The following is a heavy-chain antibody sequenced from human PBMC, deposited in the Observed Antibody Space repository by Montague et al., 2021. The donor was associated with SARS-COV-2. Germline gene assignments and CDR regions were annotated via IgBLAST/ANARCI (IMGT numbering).Heavy chain of an antibody. J-gene: IGHJ4*02. CDR3: ATGPPSGLSVAGFDY. D-gene: IGHD6-19*01. Sequence: SETLSLTCGVSGGSISSSHWWNWVRQPPGKGLEWIGEIYHSGSTXYNPSLKNRVIISIDRSKNQFSLKLSSVTAAATAVYYCATGPPSGLSVAGFDYWGQGTLVTVSS. CDR1: GGSISSSHW. CDR2: IYHSGST. V-gene: IGHV4-4*02.